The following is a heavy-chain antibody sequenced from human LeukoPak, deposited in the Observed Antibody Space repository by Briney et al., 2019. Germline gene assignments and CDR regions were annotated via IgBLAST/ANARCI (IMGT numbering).Heavy chain of an antibody. CDR2: IKQDGSET. CDR3: AGDRGWVIAS. Sequence: PGGSLRLSCAGSGFTFSHFWMNWVRQAPGKGLEWVAIIKQDGSETYYVDSVKGRFTISRDNAKNSVYLQMNSLRAEDTAVYYCAGDRGWVIASWGQGTLVIDSS. CDR1: GFTFSHFW. D-gene: IGHD3-10*01. V-gene: IGHV3-7*01. J-gene: IGHJ4*02.